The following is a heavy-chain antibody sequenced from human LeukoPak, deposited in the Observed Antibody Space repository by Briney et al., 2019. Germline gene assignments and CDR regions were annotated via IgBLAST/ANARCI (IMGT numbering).Heavy chain of an antibody. CDR2: IKPDGGEK. V-gene: IGHV3-7*01. Sequence: GGSLRLSCAASGFTFSSYMMTWVRQAPGRGLEWVANIKPDGGEKFYVDSVRGRFTISRDNAKNSLYLQMNSLRAEDTAVYYCASDSLWSGILEYWGQGTLVIVSS. J-gene: IGHJ4*02. CDR3: ASDSLWSGILEY. D-gene: IGHD3-3*01. CDR1: GFTFSSYM.